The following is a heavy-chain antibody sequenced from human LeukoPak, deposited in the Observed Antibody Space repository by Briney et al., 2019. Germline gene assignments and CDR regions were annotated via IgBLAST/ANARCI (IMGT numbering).Heavy chain of an antibody. CDR2: ISGSGGST. Sequence: GGSLRLSCAASGFSFSSYAMSWVRQAGGKGLEWFSAISGSGGSTYYAGAVKGRFTISRDNSKNTLYLQMNSLRAEDTAVYYCAKDLGGSSWYDYYYGMDVWGQGTTVTVSS. D-gene: IGHD6-13*01. J-gene: IGHJ6*02. CDR3: AKDLGGSSWYDYYYGMDV. CDR1: GFSFSSYA. V-gene: IGHV3-23*01.